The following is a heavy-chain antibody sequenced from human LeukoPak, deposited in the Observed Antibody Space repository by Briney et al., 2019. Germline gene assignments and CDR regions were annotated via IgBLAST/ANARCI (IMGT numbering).Heavy chain of an antibody. V-gene: IGHV3-13*01. Sequence: GGSLRLSCAASGFTFSSYAMHWVRQATGKGLEWVSAIGTAGDTYYPGSVKARFTISRENAKNSLYLQMNSLRAGDTAVYYCARSNSDYGSGSYYFDYWGQGTLVTVSS. D-gene: IGHD3-10*01. CDR2: IGTAGDT. CDR3: ARSNSDYGSGSYYFDY. J-gene: IGHJ4*02. CDR1: GFTFSSYA.